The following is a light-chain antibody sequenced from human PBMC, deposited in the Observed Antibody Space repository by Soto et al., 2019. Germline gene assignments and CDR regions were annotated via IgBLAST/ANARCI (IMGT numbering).Light chain of an antibody. Sequence: DVVMTQSPLSLPVPLGQPASISCRSSQGLVLSDGNTYLSWFHQRPGQSPRRLIYTISDRASGVPDRFSGSGSGTDFTLKISGLEAEDVGVYSCMQSAHWPWTVGPGTKVDSK. J-gene: IGKJ1*01. CDR1: QGLVLSDGNTY. CDR2: TIS. V-gene: IGKV2-30*01. CDR3: MQSAHWPWT.